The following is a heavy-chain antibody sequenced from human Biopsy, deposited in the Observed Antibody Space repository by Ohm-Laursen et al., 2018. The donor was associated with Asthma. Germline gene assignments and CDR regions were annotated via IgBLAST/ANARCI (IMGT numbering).Heavy chain of an antibody. J-gene: IGHJ4*02. CDR2: VYYSGST. CDR1: GGSINNFY. D-gene: IGHD2-21*02. Sequence: PPGTLSLTCTVSGGSINNFYWSWIRQPPGKGLESIGHVYYSGSTNYNPSLKSQVTISIDASKNQFSLKLTSVTAADTAVYYCARGVDRVTGLLDHFDSWGQGTLVTVSS. V-gene: IGHV4-59*01. CDR3: ARGVDRVTGLLDHFDS.